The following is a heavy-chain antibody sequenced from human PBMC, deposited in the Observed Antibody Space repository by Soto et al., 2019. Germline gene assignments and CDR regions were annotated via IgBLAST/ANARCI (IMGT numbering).Heavy chain of an antibody. CDR3: AKDIRGRPPYYFDY. CDR2: ISWNSGSI. D-gene: IGHD6-6*01. V-gene: IGHV3-9*01. J-gene: IGHJ4*02. Sequence: EVQLVESGGGLVQPGRSLRLSCAASGFTFDDYAMHWVRQAPGKGLEWVSGISWNSGSIGYADPVKGRFTISRDNAKTSLYLQMNSLRPEDTALYYCAKDIRGRPPYYFDYWGQGTLVTVSS. CDR1: GFTFDDYA.